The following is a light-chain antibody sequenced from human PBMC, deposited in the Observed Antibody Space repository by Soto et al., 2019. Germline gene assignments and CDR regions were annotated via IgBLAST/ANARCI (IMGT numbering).Light chain of an antibody. CDR3: QQSYDNPPYT. Sequence: DIPMTQSPPSLSASVGDTVTITCRASQTIDSYLNWYRQKPGKAPEVLIYSASSLESGVPSRFSGSGSGTDFTLTISSLEPEDSAMYFCQQSYDNPPYTFGQGTKLEIK. CDR2: SAS. V-gene: IGKV1-39*01. J-gene: IGKJ2*01. CDR1: QTIDSY.